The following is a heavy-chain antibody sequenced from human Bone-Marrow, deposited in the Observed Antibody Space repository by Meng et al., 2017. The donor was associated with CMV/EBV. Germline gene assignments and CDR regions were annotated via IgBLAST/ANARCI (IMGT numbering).Heavy chain of an antibody. D-gene: IGHD4-23*01. V-gene: IGHV1-69*05. CDR1: GGTFSTYA. Sequence: SVKVSCKASGGTFSTYAISWVRQAPGQGLEWMGGIIPIFSTANYAQKFQGRVTMTRNTSISTAYMELSSLRSEDTAVYYCARGWTTVVTGPYDDYWGQGTLVTVSS. CDR3: ARGWTTVVTGPYDDY. J-gene: IGHJ4*02. CDR2: IIPIFSTA.